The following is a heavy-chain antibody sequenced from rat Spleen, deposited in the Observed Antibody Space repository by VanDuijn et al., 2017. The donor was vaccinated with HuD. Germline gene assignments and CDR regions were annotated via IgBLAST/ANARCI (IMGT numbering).Heavy chain of an antibody. V-gene: IGHV5-25*01. CDR3: ARLIKSILTTEGIVAHWYFDF. Sequence: EVQLVESGGGLVQPGRSMKLSCAASGFTFSNYYMAWVRQAPTKGLEWVASISTGGGNHYYRDSVKGQFTISRDNAKSTLYLKMDSLRSEDTATYYCARLIKSILTTEGIVAHWYFDFWGPGTMVTVSS. CDR1: GFTFSNYY. D-gene: IGHD1-11*01. J-gene: IGHJ1*01. CDR2: ISTGGGNH.